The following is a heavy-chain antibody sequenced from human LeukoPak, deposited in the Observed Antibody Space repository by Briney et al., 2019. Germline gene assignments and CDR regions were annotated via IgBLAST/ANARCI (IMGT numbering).Heavy chain of an antibody. CDR1: GFTFSSHA. Sequence: GGSLRLSCAASGFTFSSHAMSWVRQAPGKGLEWVSAISGSGGSTYYADSVKGRFTISRDNSKNTLYPQMNSLRAEDTAVYYCAKVPVSSGSYYFDYWGQGTLVTVSS. V-gene: IGHV3-23*01. CDR3: AKVPVSSGSYYFDY. CDR2: ISGSGGST. D-gene: IGHD3-10*01. J-gene: IGHJ4*02.